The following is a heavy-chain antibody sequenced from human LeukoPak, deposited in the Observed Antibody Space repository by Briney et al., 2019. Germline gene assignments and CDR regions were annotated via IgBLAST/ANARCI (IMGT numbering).Heavy chain of an antibody. CDR3: ARGGGYPEY. J-gene: IGHJ4*02. Sequence: GGSLRLSCAASGFTLNNYSMNWVRQAPGKGLEWVANIKQDGSEKYYVDSVRGRFTISRDNAKNSLYLQINSLRAEDTAVYYCARGGGYPEYWGQGTLVTVSS. CDR2: IKQDGSEK. CDR1: GFTLNNYS. V-gene: IGHV3-7*01. D-gene: IGHD3-22*01.